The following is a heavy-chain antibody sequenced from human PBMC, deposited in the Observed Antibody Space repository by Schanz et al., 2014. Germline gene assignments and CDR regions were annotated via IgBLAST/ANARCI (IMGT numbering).Heavy chain of an antibody. D-gene: IGHD3-10*01. J-gene: IGHJ4*02. CDR1: GYTFTNYA. Sequence: QVQLVQSGSELKKPGASVKVSCKASGYTFTNYAINWVRQAPGQGLEWMGWINTNTGNPTYAQAFTGSFLFSLDTSLNKAYMQISSIEAEDTAVYYCARRGIRGVFSSFDYWGLGTLVTVSS. CDR2: INTNTGNP. V-gene: IGHV7-4-1*02. CDR3: ARRGIRGVFSSFDY.